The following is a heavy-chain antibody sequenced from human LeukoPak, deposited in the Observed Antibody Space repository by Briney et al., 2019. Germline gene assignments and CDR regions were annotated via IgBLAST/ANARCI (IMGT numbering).Heavy chain of an antibody. CDR2: IYYSGNT. CDR1: GGSITGYY. J-gene: IGHJ2*01. D-gene: IGHD3-16*01. V-gene: IGHV4-59*08. Sequence: PSETLSLTCTVSGGSITGYYWSWIRQPPGKGLEWIGYIYYSGNTNYNPSLKSRVTISLDASKNQFSLKLTSVTAADTAVYYCARHWGPYWYFDLWGRGTLVTVSS. CDR3: ARHWGPYWYFDL.